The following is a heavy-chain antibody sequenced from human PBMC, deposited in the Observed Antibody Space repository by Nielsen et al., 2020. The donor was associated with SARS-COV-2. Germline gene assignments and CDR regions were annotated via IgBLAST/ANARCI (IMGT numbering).Heavy chain of an antibody. D-gene: IGHD3-9*01. CDR2: ISTSSSYI. CDR3: AAPTTIFYFYGMDV. Sequence: GESLKISCAASGFTFSSYWMHWVRQVPGKGLEWVSSISTSSSYIYYADSVKGRFTISRDNAKNSLYLQMNSLRAEDTAVYYCAAPTTIFYFYGMDVWGQGTTVTVSS. CDR1: GFTFSSYW. V-gene: IGHV3-21*01. J-gene: IGHJ6*02.